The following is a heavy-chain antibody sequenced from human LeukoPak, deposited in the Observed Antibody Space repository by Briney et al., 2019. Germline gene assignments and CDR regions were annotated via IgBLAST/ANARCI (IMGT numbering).Heavy chain of an antibody. V-gene: IGHV3-30-3*01. CDR3: ARGEGSYGHDYYYGMDV. CDR2: ISYDGSNK. J-gene: IGHJ6*02. Sequence: GGSLRLSCAASGFTFSGYAMHWVRQAPGQGLEWVAEISYDGSNKYYADSVRGRFTISRDNSKDTLYLQMNSLRGEGTAVYYCARGEGSYGHDYYYGMDVWGRGTTVIVSS. CDR1: GFTFSGYA. D-gene: IGHD5-18*01.